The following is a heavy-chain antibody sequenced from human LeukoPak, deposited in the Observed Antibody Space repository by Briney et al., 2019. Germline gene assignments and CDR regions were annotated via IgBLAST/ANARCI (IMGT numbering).Heavy chain of an antibody. J-gene: IGHJ4*02. CDR3: ARGPIYGDYVDS. CDR1: GFTFSNHG. V-gene: IGHV3-48*02. Sequence: PGGSLRLSCAASGFTFSNHGMNWVRQAPGKGLEWLSFVSSTGSIIHYADSVKGRFTISRDNAKNSLYLQMNSLRDEDTAVYYCARGPIYGDYVDSWGQGTLDTVPS. CDR2: VSSTGSII. D-gene: IGHD4-17*01.